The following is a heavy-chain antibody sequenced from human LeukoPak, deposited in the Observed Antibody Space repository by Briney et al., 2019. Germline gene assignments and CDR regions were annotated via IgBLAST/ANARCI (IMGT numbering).Heavy chain of an antibody. V-gene: IGHV1-18*01. D-gene: IGHD2-2*01. Sequence: ASVKVSCKASGYTFTSYGISWVRQAPGQGLEWMGWISAYNGNTNYAQKLQGRVTMTTDTSTSTAYMELRSLRSGDTAVYYCAIQGMRYCSSTSCHALFDYWGQETLVTVSS. CDR2: ISAYNGNT. CDR1: GYTFTSYG. J-gene: IGHJ4*02. CDR3: AIQGMRYCSSTSCHALFDY.